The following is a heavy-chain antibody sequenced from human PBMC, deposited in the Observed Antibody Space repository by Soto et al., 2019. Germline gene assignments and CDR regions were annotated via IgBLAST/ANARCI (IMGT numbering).Heavy chain of an antibody. V-gene: IGHV1-18*01. CDR2: ISAHNSNT. D-gene: IGHD6-6*01. Sequence: ASVKVSCKASGYTFTSCDISWVRQAPAQELEWMGWISAHNSNTKYAQKFQGRVTMTTDTSTSTAYMELRSLRSDDTAVYYCARAPYCSSSAYYYGMDVWGQGTTVTVSS. CDR3: ARAPYCSSSAYYYGMDV. CDR1: GYTFTSCD. J-gene: IGHJ6*02.